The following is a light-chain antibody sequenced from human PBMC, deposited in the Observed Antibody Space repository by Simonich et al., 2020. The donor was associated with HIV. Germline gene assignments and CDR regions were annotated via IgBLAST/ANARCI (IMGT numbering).Light chain of an antibody. CDR2: WAS. Sequence: DIVMTQSPDSLAVSLGERATINCKSSQSVLYSSNNKNYLAWYQQKPGQPPKLLIYWASIRESGVPDRFSGSGSGTDFTLTISSLQAEDVAVYYCQHYYTIPYTFGQGTKLEIK. CDR1: QSVLYSSNNKNY. CDR3: QHYYTIPYT. J-gene: IGKJ2*01. V-gene: IGKV4-1*01.